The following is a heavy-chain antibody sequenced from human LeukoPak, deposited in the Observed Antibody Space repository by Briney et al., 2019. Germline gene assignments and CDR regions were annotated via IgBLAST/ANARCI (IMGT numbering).Heavy chain of an antibody. Sequence: PGGSLRLSCAASGFTFSSYAISWVRQAPGKGLEWVSAISGSGGSTYYADSVKGRFTISIDNSKNTLYLQMNSLRAEDTAVYYCATLRFLEWLSDYWGQGTLVTVSS. CDR2: ISGSGGST. D-gene: IGHD3-3*01. CDR1: GFTFSSYA. J-gene: IGHJ4*02. CDR3: ATLRFLEWLSDY. V-gene: IGHV3-23*01.